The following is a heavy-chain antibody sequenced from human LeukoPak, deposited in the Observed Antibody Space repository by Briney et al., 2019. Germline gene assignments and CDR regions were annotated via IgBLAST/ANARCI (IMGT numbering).Heavy chain of an antibody. V-gene: IGHV3-74*01. Sequence: GGSLRLSCADSGFTFSRYWMHWVRQTPGKGLVWVSCISADGSVTRYADSVKGRFTISRDNTKSTLYLQMHSLRAEDTAFYYCATAGGDGSRMGFDPWGQGTLVTVSS. CDR3: ATAGGDGSRMGFDP. CDR1: GFTFSRYW. J-gene: IGHJ5*02. D-gene: IGHD2-15*01. CDR2: ISADGSVT.